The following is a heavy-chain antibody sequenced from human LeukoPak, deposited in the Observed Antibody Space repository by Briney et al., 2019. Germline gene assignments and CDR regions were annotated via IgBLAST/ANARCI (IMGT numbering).Heavy chain of an antibody. CDR3: ARDDGWYGN. CDR1: GGSFSGYY. D-gene: IGHD2-15*01. Sequence: PSETLSLTCAVYGGSFSGYYWSWIRQPPGKGLEWIGEINHSGSTNYNPSLKSRVTISVDTSKNQFSPKLSSVPAADTAVHYCARDDGWYGNWGQGTLVTVSS. V-gene: IGHV4-34*01. CDR2: INHSGST. J-gene: IGHJ4*02.